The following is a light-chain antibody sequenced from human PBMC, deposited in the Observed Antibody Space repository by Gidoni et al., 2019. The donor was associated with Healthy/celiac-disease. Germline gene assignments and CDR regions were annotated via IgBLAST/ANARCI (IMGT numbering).Light chain of an antibody. Sequence: DIQMTQSPSSLSAAVVARVTITCRASQSISIYLNWYQQKPGKAPKLLIYAASSLQSGVPSRFSGSGSGTDFTLTISSLQAEDFATYYCQQSYSTPTTFGQGTRLEIK. CDR2: AAS. J-gene: IGKJ5*01. CDR3: QQSYSTPTT. CDR1: QSISIY. V-gene: IGKV1-39*01.